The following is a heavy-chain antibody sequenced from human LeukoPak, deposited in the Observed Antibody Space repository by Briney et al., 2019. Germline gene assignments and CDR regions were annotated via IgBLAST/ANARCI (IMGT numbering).Heavy chain of an antibody. CDR1: GGSISSSSYY. V-gene: IGHV4-39*07. J-gene: IGHJ5*02. D-gene: IGHD4-11*01. CDR2: IYYSGST. CDR3: ARGDYSNYVVHWFDP. Sequence: PSETLSLTCTVSGGSISSSSYYWGWIRQPPGKGLEWIGSIYYSGSTYYNPSLKSRVTISVDTSKNQFSLKLSSVTAADTAVYYCARGDYSNYVVHWFDPWGQGTLVTVSS.